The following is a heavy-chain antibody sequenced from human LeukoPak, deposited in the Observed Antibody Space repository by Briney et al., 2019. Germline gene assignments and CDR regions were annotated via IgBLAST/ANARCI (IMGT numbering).Heavy chain of an antibody. Sequence: WASVKVSCKASGGTFSSYAISWVRQALGQGLEWMGGIIPIFGTANYAQKFQGRVTITADESTSTAYMELSSLRSEDTAVYYCARGDYDSSGYPLWGQGTLVTVSS. J-gene: IGHJ4*02. D-gene: IGHD3-22*01. CDR1: GGTFSSYA. CDR2: IIPIFGTA. V-gene: IGHV1-69*13. CDR3: ARGDYDSSGYPL.